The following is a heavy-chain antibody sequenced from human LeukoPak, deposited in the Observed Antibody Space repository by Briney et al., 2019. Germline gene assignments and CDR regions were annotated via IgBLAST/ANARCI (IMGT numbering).Heavy chain of an antibody. D-gene: IGHD3-22*01. CDR2: INPNSGGT. V-gene: IGHV1-2*02. Sequence: GASVKVSCKASGYTFTGYYMHWVRQAPGQGLEWMGWINPNSGGTNYAQKFQGRVTMTRDTSISTAYMELSRLRSADTAVYYCARGRYYDSSGYYWTVGYMDVWGKGTTVTVSS. CDR3: ARGRYYDSSGYYWTVGYMDV. J-gene: IGHJ6*03. CDR1: GYTFTGYY.